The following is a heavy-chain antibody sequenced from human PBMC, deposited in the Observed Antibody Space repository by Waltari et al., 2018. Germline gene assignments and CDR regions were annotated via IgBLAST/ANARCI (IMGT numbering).Heavy chain of an antibody. J-gene: IGHJ4*02. CDR2: INTRKGGT. D-gene: IGHD1-26*01. Sequence: QVQLVQSGAEVKKPGASVKVSCKTSGYPFTSYYMHWVRQAPGQGLEWMGWINTRKGGTNYEQKYQGRVTMTRDTSISTAYMELSRLISNDTAVYYCARTYQSGSYSDYWGQGTPVTVSS. CDR3: ARTYQSGSYSDY. V-gene: IGHV1-2*02. CDR1: GYPFTSYY.